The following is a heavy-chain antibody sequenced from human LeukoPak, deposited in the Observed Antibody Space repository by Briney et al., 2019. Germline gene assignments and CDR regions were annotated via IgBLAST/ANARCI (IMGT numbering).Heavy chain of an antibody. D-gene: IGHD3-10*01. Sequence: PGGSLRLSCAASGFTSDYAMSWVRQPPGKGLEWVSTISGDSAGKYFAASVKGRSTVSRDNSNHTVYLEMNSLRAEDTAVYYCARQMGSRSYNPSDFWGQGTLVTVSS. CDR1: GFTSDYA. V-gene: IGHV3-23*01. J-gene: IGHJ4*02. CDR3: ARQMGSRSYNPSDF. CDR2: ISGDSAGK.